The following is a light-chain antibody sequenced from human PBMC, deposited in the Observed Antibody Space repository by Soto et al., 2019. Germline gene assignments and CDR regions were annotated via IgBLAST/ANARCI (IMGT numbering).Light chain of an antibody. CDR3: QQANCFPCT. CDR2: AAS. J-gene: IGKJ2*02. CDR1: QHMSTW. V-gene: IGKV1-12*01. Sequence: DIQMTQSPSSVSASIGDRVTITCRASQHMSTWLVWYQQKPGKAPQLLIYAASSLQSGVRSRFSGIGSGTDFTLTSSSLQPEYSATCYCQQANCFPCTFGQGTRREIK.